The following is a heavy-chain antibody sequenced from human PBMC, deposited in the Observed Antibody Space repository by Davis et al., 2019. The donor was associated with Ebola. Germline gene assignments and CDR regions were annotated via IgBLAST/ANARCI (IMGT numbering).Heavy chain of an antibody. V-gene: IGHV3-23*01. CDR3: TKDITGTNWLDY. J-gene: IGHJ4*02. Sequence: PGGSLRLSCAASGFPFSSFAMNWVRQAPGKGLEWVSGIINTGGATYYTDSVKGRFTISRDNSKNMLYLQMNNLRAEDTALYYCTKDITGTNWLDYWGQGTLVTVSS. D-gene: IGHD1-7*01. CDR2: IINTGGAT. CDR1: GFPFSSFA.